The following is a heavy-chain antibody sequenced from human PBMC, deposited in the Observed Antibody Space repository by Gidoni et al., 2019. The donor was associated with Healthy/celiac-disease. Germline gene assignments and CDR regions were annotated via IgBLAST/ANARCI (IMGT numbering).Heavy chain of an antibody. D-gene: IGHD5-12*01. CDR2: ISYDGSNK. CDR1: GFTFCSYA. Sequence: QVQLVESGGGVVQPGRSLRLSCAASGFTFCSYALTWVRQAPGKGLEWVAVISYDGSNKYYADSVKGRFTISRDNSKNTLYLQMNSLRAEDTAVYYCARVGVSGYDSPHYYYYMDVWGKGTTVTVSS. CDR3: ARVGVSGYDSPHYYYYMDV. J-gene: IGHJ6*03. V-gene: IGHV3-30-3*01.